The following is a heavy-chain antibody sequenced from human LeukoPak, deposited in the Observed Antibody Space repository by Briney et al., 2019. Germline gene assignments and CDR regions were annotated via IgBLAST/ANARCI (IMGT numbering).Heavy chain of an antibody. CDR2: ISSRGTTI. CDR1: GFNFSSYN. J-gene: IGHJ4*02. D-gene: IGHD3-16*01. CDR3: ARKFGD. Sequence: GGSLRLSCAASGFNFSSYNMNWVRQAPGKGLEWVSHISSRGTTIDYADSVRGRFTVSRDNAKNSLYLQMKSLRDEDAAIYYCARKFGDWGQGTLVTVSS. V-gene: IGHV3-48*02.